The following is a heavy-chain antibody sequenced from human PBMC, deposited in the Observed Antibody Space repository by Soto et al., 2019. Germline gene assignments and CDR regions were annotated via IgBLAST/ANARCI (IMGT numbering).Heavy chain of an antibody. Sequence: ASVKVSCKVSGYTLTELSMHWVRQAPGKGLEWMGGFDPEDGETIYAQKFQGRVTMTEDTSTDTAYMELSSLRSEDTAVYYCATREDRVDNYGSGSYYNSWGQGTLVTVSS. J-gene: IGHJ5*02. CDR3: ATREDRVDNYGSGSYYNS. D-gene: IGHD3-10*01. CDR2: FDPEDGET. CDR1: GYTLTELS. V-gene: IGHV1-24*01.